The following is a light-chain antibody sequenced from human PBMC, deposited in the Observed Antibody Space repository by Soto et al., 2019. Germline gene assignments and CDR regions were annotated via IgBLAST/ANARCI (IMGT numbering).Light chain of an antibody. CDR2: KAS. J-gene: IGKJ1*01. V-gene: IGKV1-5*03. Sequence: IQMTHSPSTLSVSLGDRVTITFRASQTISSWLAWYQQKPFKAPKLLIYKASTLTSGVPSRFSGSGSGTEFTLTISSLQPDDFATYYCQHYNSYSEAFGQGTKVDIK. CDR1: QTISSW. CDR3: QHYNSYSEA.